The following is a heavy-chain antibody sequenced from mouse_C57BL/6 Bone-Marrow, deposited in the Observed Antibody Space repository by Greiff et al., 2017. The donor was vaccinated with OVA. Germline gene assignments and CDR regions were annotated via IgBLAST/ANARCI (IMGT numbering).Heavy chain of an antibody. D-gene: IGHD1-1*01. V-gene: IGHV1-62-2*01. CDR2: FYPGSGSI. CDR3: ARSTTVVAPPFAY. CDR1: GYTFTEYT. J-gene: IGHJ3*01. Sequence: VQLQQSGAELVKPGASVKLSCKASGYTFTEYTIHWVKQRSGQGLEWIGWFYPGSGSIKYNQKFKDKATLTADKSSSTAYMQLSSLTYEDSAVYYCARSTTVVAPPFAYWGQGTMVTVSA.